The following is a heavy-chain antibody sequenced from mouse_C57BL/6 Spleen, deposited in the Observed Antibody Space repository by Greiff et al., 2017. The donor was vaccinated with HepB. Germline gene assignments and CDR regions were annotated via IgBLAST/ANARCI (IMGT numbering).Heavy chain of an antibody. CDR1: GFSLTSYG. V-gene: IGHV2-5*01. J-gene: IGHJ4*01. D-gene: IGHD2-10*01. Sequence: VNVVESGPGLVQPSQSLSITCTVSGFSLTSYGVHWVRQSPGKGLEWLGVIWRGGSTDYNAAFMSRLSITKDKSKSQVFFKMNSLQADDTAIYYCAKKRSYYENAMDYWGQGTSVTVSS. CDR2: IWRGGST. CDR3: AKKRSYYENAMDY.